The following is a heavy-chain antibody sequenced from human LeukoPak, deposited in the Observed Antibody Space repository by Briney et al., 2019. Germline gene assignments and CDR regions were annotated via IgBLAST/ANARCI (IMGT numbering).Heavy chain of an antibody. CDR3: AREGIGGLWPSMGFYYYYYYMDV. J-gene: IGHJ6*03. CDR2: ISTSSSYI. CDR1: GFTFTSYA. D-gene: IGHD5-18*01. V-gene: IGHV3-21*01. Sequence: GGSLRLSCAASGFTFTSYAMSWVRQAPGKGLEWVSSISTSSSYIYYADSVKGRFTISRDNAKNSLYLQMNSLRAEDTAVYYCAREGIGGLWPSMGFYYYYYYMDVWGKGTTVTVSS.